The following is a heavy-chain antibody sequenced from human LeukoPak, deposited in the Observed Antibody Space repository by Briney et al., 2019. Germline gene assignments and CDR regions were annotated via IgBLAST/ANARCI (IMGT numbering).Heavy chain of an antibody. CDR1: GYTFTGYY. D-gene: IGHD5-12*01. Sequence: GASMKVSCKASGYTFTGYYMHWVRQAPGQGLEWMGWINPNSGGTNYAQKFQGRVTMTRDTSNSTAYMELSRLRSDDTAVYYCARDGGLSGYDSWGYYFDYWGQGTLVTVSS. V-gene: IGHV1-2*02. CDR3: ARDGGLSGYDSWGYYFDY. CDR2: INPNSGGT. J-gene: IGHJ4*02.